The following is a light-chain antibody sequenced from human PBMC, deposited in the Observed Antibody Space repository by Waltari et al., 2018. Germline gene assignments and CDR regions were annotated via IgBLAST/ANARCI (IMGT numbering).Light chain of an antibody. J-gene: IGLJ1*01. Sequence: QSALTQPASVSGSPGQSITISCTGTSSDVGGYNYVSWYQQHPGKAPKLMFYDVSKRSSGVSNRFSGSKSGNPSSLTISGVQAADEADYYCSSYTSSSTYVFGTGTKVTV. CDR2: DVS. V-gene: IGLV2-14*01. CDR3: SSYTSSSTYV. CDR1: SSDVGGYNY.